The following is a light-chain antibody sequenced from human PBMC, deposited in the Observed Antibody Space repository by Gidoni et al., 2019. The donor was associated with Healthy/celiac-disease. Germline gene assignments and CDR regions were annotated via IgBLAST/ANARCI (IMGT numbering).Light chain of an antibody. CDR2: KDS. V-gene: IGLV3-25*03. J-gene: IGLJ3*02. Sequence: SSELTQPPSVSVSPGQTARITCSGDALPKQYAYWYQQKPGQAPVLVIYKDSERPSGIPERFSGSSSGTTGTLTISGVQAEDEADYYCQSADSSGGVFGGGTKLTVL. CDR1: ALPKQY. CDR3: QSADSSGGV.